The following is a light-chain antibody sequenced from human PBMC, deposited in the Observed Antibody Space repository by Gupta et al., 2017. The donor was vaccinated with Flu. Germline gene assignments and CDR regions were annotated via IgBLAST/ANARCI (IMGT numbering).Light chain of an antibody. J-gene: IGKJ1*01. V-gene: IGKV3-15*01. Sequence: EIVMTQSPATLSVSPGERATLSCRASQSVSSNLAWYQQKPGQAPRLPIYGASTRATGIPARFRGSGSGTEFTLTISSLQSEDFAVYYCQQYNNGPPWTFGQGTXVEIK. CDR3: QQYNNGPPWT. CDR1: QSVSSN. CDR2: GAS.